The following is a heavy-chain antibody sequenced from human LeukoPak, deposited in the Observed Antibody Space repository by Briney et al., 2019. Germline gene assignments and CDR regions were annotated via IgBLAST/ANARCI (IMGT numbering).Heavy chain of an antibody. Sequence: GGSLRLSCAASGLTFSSYEMNWVRQAPGKGLEWVSYISSSGSTIYYADSVKGRFTISRDNAKNSLYLQMNSLKTEDTAVYYCTTKVWELLDIRFIDYWGQGTLVTVSS. CDR2: ISSSGSTI. J-gene: IGHJ4*02. D-gene: IGHD1-26*01. CDR3: TTKVWELLDIRFIDY. CDR1: GLTFSSYE. V-gene: IGHV3-48*03.